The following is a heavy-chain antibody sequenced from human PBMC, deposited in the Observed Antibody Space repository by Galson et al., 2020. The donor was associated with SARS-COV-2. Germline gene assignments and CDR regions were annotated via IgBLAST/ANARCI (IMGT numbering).Heavy chain of an antibody. CDR1: GFVLSDYY. J-gene: IGHJ4*01. CDR2: VTHNAARYAT. Sequence: QLGESLKISCEGSGFVLSDYYMDWVRQAPGKGLEWVGRVTHNAARYATHYAASVRGRFTNVRDDSRNSVFLQMSGLKTEDTAVYYCVRDAYGLDYWGRGTLVSVSS. V-gene: IGHV3-72*01. CDR3: VRDAYGLDY. D-gene: IGHD4-17*01.